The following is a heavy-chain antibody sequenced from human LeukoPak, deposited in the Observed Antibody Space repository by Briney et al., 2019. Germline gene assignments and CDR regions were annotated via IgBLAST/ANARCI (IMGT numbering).Heavy chain of an antibody. CDR1: GFIFRNYW. Sequence: GGPLRLSCAASGFIFRNYWMSWVRQCPGEGPEWVANINQGGSEKYYVDSVKGRFTISRDNAKNSLDLQMNSLRVEDTAIYYCARLAVPPGNRGWYYEQWGQGTLVTVSS. V-gene: IGHV3-7*03. CDR2: INQGGSEK. CDR3: ARLAVPPGNRGWYYEQ. J-gene: IGHJ4*02. D-gene: IGHD2-2*01.